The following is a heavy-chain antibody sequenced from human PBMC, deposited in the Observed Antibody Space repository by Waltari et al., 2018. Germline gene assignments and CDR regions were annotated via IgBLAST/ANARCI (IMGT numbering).Heavy chain of an antibody. J-gene: IGHJ4*02. CDR2: THAGGKT. V-gene: IGHV3-53*01. CDR3: ARSGLGSPMEWQRTFDL. D-gene: IGHD1-1*01. CDR1: DFRVSLNY. Sequence: EGKLVESGGGLTQPGGSLRHSCVGSDFRVSLNYMSWVRQAPGKGLEWVSITHAGGKTNDADCVEGRFTISRDDSKNTVYLHLTSLRVEDSAVYFCARSGLGSPMEWQRTFDLWGQGTLVTVSS.